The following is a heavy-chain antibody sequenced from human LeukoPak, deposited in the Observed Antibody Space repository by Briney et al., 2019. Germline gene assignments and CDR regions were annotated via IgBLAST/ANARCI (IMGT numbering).Heavy chain of an antibody. CDR3: AKDVRVGEYYGSGSYFDY. V-gene: IGHV3-23*01. J-gene: IGHJ4*02. CDR2: VSASGGST. CDR1: GFTFSSYA. Sequence: GGSLRLSCAASGFTFSSYAMSWVRQAPGKGLEWVSIVSASGGSTYYADSVKGRFTISRDKSRNYLQMNSLRGDDTAIYYCAKDVRVGEYYGSGSYFDYWGQGTLVTVSS. D-gene: IGHD3-10*01.